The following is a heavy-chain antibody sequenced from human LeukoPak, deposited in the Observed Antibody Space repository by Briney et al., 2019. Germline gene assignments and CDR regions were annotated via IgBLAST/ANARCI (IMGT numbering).Heavy chain of an antibody. CDR1: GFTFSSYA. Sequence: GGSLRLSCAASGFTFSSYAMSWVRQAPGKGLEWVSAISGSGGSQYYADSVKGRFTISRDNSKNTLYLQMNSLRAEDTAVYYCAKDPPIVGATGWFDYWGQGTLVTVSS. CDR3: AKDPPIVGATGWFDY. CDR2: ISGSGGSQ. J-gene: IGHJ4*02. V-gene: IGHV3-23*01. D-gene: IGHD1-26*01.